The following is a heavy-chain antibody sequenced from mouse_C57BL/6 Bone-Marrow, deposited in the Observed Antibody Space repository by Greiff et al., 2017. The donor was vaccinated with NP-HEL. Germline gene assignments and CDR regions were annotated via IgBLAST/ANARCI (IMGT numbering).Heavy chain of an antibody. J-gene: IGHJ3*01. CDR1: GFTFTDYY. CDR3: ARSMYGYDGPFAY. CDR2: IRNKANGYTT. Sequence: EVQRVESGGGLVQPGGSLSLSCAASGFTFTDYYMSWVRQPPGTALEWLGFIRNKANGYTTEYSASVKGRFTISRDNSQSILYLQMNALRAEDSATYYCARSMYGYDGPFAYWGQGTLVTVSA. V-gene: IGHV7-3*01. D-gene: IGHD2-2*01.